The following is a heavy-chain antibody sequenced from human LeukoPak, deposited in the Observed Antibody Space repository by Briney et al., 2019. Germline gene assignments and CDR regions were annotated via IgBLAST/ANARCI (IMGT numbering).Heavy chain of an antibody. V-gene: IGHV1-24*01. CDR3: ATELRYFDWPNLYY. CDR2: FDPEDGET. CDR1: GYTLTELS. D-gene: IGHD3-9*01. J-gene: IGHJ4*02. Sequence: ASVKVSCKVSGYTLTELSMHWVRQAPGQGLEWMGGFDPEDGETIYAQKFQGRVTMTEDTSTDTAYMELSSLRSEDTAVYYCATELRYFDWPNLYYWGQGTLVTVSS.